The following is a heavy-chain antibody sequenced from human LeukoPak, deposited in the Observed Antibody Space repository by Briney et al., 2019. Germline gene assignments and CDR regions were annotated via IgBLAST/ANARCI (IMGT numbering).Heavy chain of an antibody. D-gene: IGHD4-23*01. J-gene: IGHJ4*02. CDR1: GYTFTSYG. CDR3: ASSFYGGNNPIFTY. Sequence: ASVKVSCKASGYTFTSYGISWVRQAPGQGLEWMGWISAYNGNTNYAQKLQGRVTMTTDTSTSTAYMELRSLRSEDTALYYCASSFYGGNNPIFTYWGQGTLVTVSS. CDR2: ISAYNGNT. V-gene: IGHV1-18*01.